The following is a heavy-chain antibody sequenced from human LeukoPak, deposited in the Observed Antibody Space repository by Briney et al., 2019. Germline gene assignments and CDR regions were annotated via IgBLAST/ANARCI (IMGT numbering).Heavy chain of an antibody. Sequence: GGSLRLSCAASGFTFSSYGMHWVRQAPGKGLEWVAFIRYDGSNKYYAGSVKGRFTISRDNSKNTVYLQMNSLRAEDTAAYYCARDLGYSYGYESYWGQGTLVTVSS. CDR3: ARDLGYSYGYESY. CDR2: IRYDGSNK. CDR1: GFTFSSYG. D-gene: IGHD5-18*01. V-gene: IGHV3-30*02. J-gene: IGHJ4*02.